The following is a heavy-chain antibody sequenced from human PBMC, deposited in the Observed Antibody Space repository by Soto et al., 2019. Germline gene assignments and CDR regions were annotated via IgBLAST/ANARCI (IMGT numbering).Heavy chain of an antibody. D-gene: IGHD1-1*01. Sequence: SETLSLTCAISGGSFSTGGHSWNWIRQPPGKGLEWIGYIYQTGRTSYNPSLESRVTISLDRSKKQVSLKLSSVTAADTAVYYCARGRAYAHWTDYQRVHIDSWGQGTLVTVSS. V-gene: IGHV4-30-2*01. CDR1: GGSFSTGGHS. CDR2: IYQTGRT. CDR3: ARGRAYAHWTDYQRVHIDS. J-gene: IGHJ4*02.